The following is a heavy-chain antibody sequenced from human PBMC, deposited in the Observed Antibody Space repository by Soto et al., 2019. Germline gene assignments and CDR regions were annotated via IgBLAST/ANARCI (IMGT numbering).Heavy chain of an antibody. CDR1: GYTFTGYY. J-gene: IGHJ6*02. Sequence: GASVKVSCKASGYTFTGYYMHWVRQAPGQGLEWMGWINPNSGGTNYAQKFQGWVTMTRDTSISTAYMELGRLRSDDTAVYYCARDHRYGGNDYYYYGMDVWGQGTTVTVSS. V-gene: IGHV1-2*04. CDR2: INPNSGGT. CDR3: ARDHRYGGNDYYYYGMDV. D-gene: IGHD4-17*01.